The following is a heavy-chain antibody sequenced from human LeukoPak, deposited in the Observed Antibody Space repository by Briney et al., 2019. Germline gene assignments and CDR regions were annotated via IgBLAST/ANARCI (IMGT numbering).Heavy chain of an antibody. Sequence: SQTLSLTCAISGDSVSSKNGAWNWIRQSPSRGLEWLWRTYYRSKWYDEYADSVKGRVTISPDTSKNQFSLHVYSVTPEDTAVYYFARDLGTSGWYTFDFCGQGTLVTVSP. D-gene: IGHD6-19*01. V-gene: IGHV6-1*01. CDR3: ARDLGTSGWYTFDF. CDR1: GDSVSSKNGA. CDR2: TYYRSKWYD. J-gene: IGHJ5*01.